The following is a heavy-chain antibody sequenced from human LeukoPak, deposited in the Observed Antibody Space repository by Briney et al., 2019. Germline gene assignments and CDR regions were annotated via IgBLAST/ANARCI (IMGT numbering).Heavy chain of an antibody. V-gene: IGHV1-69*13. CDR3: ARDDVVVITGAFDI. D-gene: IGHD3-22*01. CDR1: GGTFSSYA. CDR2: IIPIFGTA. J-gene: IGHJ3*02. Sequence: SVKVSCKASGGTFSSYAISWVRQAPGQGLEWMGGIIPIFGTANYAQKFQGRVTITADESTSTAYMELSSLRSEDTAVYYCARDDVVVITGAFDIWGQGTMVTVSS.